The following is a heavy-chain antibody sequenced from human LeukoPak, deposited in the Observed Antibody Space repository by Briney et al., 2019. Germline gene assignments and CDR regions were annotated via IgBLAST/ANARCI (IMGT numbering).Heavy chain of an antibody. CDR3: ARDQEMAWVGYFDY. V-gene: IGHV3-66*01. CDR2: IYSGGST. D-gene: IGHD5-24*01. CDR1: EFSVGSNY. J-gene: IGHJ4*02. Sequence: SGGSLRLSCAASEFSVGSNYMTWVRQAPGKGLEWVSLIYSGGSTYYADSVKGRFTISRDNSKNTLYLQMNSLRAEDTAVYYCARDQEMAWVGYFDYWGQGTLVTVSS.